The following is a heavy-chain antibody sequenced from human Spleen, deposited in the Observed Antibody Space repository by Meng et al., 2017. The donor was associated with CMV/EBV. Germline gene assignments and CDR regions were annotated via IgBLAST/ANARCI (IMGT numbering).Heavy chain of an antibody. J-gene: IGHJ4*02. Sequence: GGSLRLSCVASGFTVGSNYLTWVRQAPGKGLAWVSLVYHGGTTKYADSVKGRFTISTDNSENTLHLLMTSLRTEDTATYYCARGRYGWELFWGRGTLVTVSS. CDR3: ARGRYGWELF. D-gene: IGHD1-26*01. V-gene: IGHV3-66*02. CDR2: VYHGGTT. CDR1: GFTVGSNY.